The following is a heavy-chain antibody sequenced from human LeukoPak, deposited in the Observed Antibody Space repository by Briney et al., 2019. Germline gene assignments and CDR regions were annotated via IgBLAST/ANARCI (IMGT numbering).Heavy chain of an antibody. V-gene: IGHV3-53*04. Sequence: PGGSLRLSCAASGFTVSSNYMSWVRQAPGKGLEWVSVIYSDDSKYHADSVKGRFTISRHNSKNTLYLQMNSLRAEDTAVYYCARGGYSGYDRDAFDIWGQGTMVTVSS. CDR3: ARGGYSGYDRDAFDI. J-gene: IGHJ3*02. CDR2: IYSDDSK. D-gene: IGHD5-12*01. CDR1: GFTVSSNY.